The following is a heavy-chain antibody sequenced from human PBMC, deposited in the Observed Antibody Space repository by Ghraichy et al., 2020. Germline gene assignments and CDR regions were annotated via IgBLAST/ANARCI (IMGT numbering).Heavy chain of an antibody. J-gene: IGHJ6*02. CDR2: ISSSSSYI. D-gene: IGHD3-9*01. CDR1: GFTFSSYS. V-gene: IGHV3-21*01. Sequence: GGSLRLSCAASGFTFSSYSMNWVRQAPGKGLEWVSSISSSSSYIYYADSVKGRFTISRDNAKNSLYLQMNSLRAEDTAVYYCARTKAYYDILTGYYEDYYYYGMDVWGQGTTVTVSS. CDR3: ARTKAYYDILTGYYEDYYYYGMDV.